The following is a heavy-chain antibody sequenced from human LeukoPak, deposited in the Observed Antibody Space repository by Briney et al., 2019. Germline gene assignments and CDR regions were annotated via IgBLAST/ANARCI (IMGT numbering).Heavy chain of an antibody. D-gene: IGHD6-13*01. CDR3: ARATSSYWYFDL. CDR1: GYSISSNYY. Sequence: PETLSLTCAVSGYSISSNYYWGWIRQPPGKGLEWIGSIYHSGSTYYNPSLKSRVTISVNTSKNQFSLKLSSVTAADTAVYYCARATSSYWYFDLWGRGTLVTVSS. V-gene: IGHV4-38-2*01. J-gene: IGHJ2*01. CDR2: IYHSGST.